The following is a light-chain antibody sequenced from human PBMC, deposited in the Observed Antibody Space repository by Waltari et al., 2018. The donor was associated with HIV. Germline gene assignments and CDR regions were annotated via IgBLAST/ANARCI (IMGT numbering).Light chain of an antibody. V-gene: IGLV1-40*01. J-gene: IGLJ2*01. CDR3: QSYDNVLTAVI. CDR1: TSNPGATFD. CDR2: GNN. Sequence: QSVLTQPPSVSVAPGQTVTVSCTGSTSNPGATFDVHWYQHLPGTAPKLLIYGNNNRPSGVPARFSGSRSGSSASLAITGLQAEDEADYYCQSYDNVLTAVIFGGGTKVTVL.